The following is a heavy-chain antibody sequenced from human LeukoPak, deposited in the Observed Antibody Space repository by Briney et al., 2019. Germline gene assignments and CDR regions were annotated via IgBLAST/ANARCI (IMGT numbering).Heavy chain of an antibody. V-gene: IGHV3-21*01. CDR1: GFTFSSYS. J-gene: IGHJ6*03. Sequence: GGSLRLSCAASGFTFSSYSMNWVHQAPGKGLEWVSSISSSSSYIYYADSVKGRFTISRDNAKNSLYLQMNSLRAEDTAVYYCARDPRKDTAMAHYYYYYMDVWGKGTTVTVSS. D-gene: IGHD5-18*01. CDR3: ARDPRKDTAMAHYYYYYMDV. CDR2: ISSSSSYI.